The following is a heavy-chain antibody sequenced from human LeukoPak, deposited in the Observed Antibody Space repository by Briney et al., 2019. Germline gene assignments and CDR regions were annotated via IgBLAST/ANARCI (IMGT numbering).Heavy chain of an antibody. D-gene: IGHD3-9*01. CDR3: ARHIRSYDILTGYYIGYFDY. CDR2: MYYSGSI. J-gene: IGHJ4*02. CDR1: GGSISNSNYY. V-gene: IGHV4-39*01. Sequence: SETLSLTCTVSGGSISNSNYYWGWIRQPPGKGLEWIGSMYYSGSIYYNPSLKSRATISVRLSRNQFSLKLSSVTAADTAVYYCARHIRSYDILTGYYIGYFDYGGQESVDTVSS.